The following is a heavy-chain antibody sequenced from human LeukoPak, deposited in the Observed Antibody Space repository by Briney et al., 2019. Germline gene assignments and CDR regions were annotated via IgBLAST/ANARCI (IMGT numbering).Heavy chain of an antibody. J-gene: IGHJ3*02. CDR2: IYYSGST. CDR3: ARYDSNDAFDI. V-gene: IGHV4-30-4*07. D-gene: IGHD1-1*01. CDR1: GGSISSGGYS. Sequence: PSQTLSLTRAVSGGSISSGGYSWSWIRQPPGKGLEWIGYIYYSGSTYYNPSLKSRVTISVDTSENQFSLKLSSVTAADTAVYYCARYDSNDAFDIWGQGTMVTVSS.